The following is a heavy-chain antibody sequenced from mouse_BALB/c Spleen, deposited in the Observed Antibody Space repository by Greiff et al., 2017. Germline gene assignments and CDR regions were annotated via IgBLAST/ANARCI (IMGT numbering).Heavy chain of an antibody. D-gene: IGHD2-14*01. CDR3: TRVLYRYYFDY. J-gene: IGHJ2*01. CDR1: GFTFSSYT. V-gene: IGHV5-6-4*01. Sequence: EVNVVESGGGLVKPGGSLKLSCAASGFTFSSYTMSWVRQTPEKRLEWVATISSGGSYTYYPDSVKGRFTISRDNAKNTLYLQMSSLKSEDTAMYYCTRVLYRYYFDYWGQGTTLTVSS. CDR2: ISSGGSYT.